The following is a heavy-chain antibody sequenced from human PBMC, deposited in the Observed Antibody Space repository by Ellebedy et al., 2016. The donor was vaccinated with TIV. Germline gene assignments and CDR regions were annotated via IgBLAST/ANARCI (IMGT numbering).Heavy chain of an antibody. D-gene: IGHD3-10*01. CDR2: ISGSSGHT. J-gene: IGHJ4*02. CDR1: GFTFSSYA. CDR3: AKDSGKYGWNSEY. V-gene: IGHV3-23*01. Sequence: GESLKISCAASGFTFSSYAMSWVRQAPGMGLEWVSAISGSSGHTYYADSVKGRFTISRDNSKNTLYLQMNSLRAEDTAIYYCAKDSGKYGWNSEYWGQGTQVTVSS.